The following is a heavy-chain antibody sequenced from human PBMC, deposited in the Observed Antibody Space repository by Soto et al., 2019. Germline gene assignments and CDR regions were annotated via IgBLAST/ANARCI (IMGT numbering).Heavy chain of an antibody. CDR2: VGASGGDT. D-gene: IGHD7-27*01. Sequence: EVQLLQSGGGLVQPGGSLRLSCAASGFTFSTYAMTWVRQAPGKGLEWVSVVGASGGDTYYSDSVKGRFTISRDNSKNTLYLQMNNLRAEDTAGYYCTRPPTYSGVRDAFDVWGQGTMVTVSS. CDR1: GFTFSTYA. J-gene: IGHJ3*01. V-gene: IGHV3-23*01. CDR3: TRPPTYSGVRDAFDV.